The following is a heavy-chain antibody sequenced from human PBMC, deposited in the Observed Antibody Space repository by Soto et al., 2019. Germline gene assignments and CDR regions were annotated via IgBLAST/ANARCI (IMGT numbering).Heavy chain of an antibody. V-gene: IGHV4-59*08. Sequence: SETLSLTCTVSGGSIGSYYRSWVRQPPGKGLEWIGYIYNSGNTNYNPSLRGRVTISVDTSKNQFSLKLSSVTAADTAVYYCARHVNLAVAGTGFDYWGQGTLVTVSS. CDR1: GGSIGSYY. CDR3: ARHVNLAVAGTGFDY. CDR2: IYNSGNT. D-gene: IGHD6-19*01. J-gene: IGHJ4*01.